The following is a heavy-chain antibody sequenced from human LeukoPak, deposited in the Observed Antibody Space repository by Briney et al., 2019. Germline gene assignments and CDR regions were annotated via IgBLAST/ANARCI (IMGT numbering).Heavy chain of an antibody. Sequence: SVKVSCKASGGTFSSYAISWVRQAPGQGLEWMGGIIPIFGTANYAQKFQGRVTITADESTSTAYMELSSLRSEDTAVYYCATRSDSTIVVVPAASHYYYYGMDVWGQGTTVTVSS. J-gene: IGHJ6*02. CDR1: GGTFSSYA. CDR3: ATRSDSTIVVVPAASHYYYYGMDV. CDR2: IIPIFGTA. V-gene: IGHV1-69*13. D-gene: IGHD2-2*01.